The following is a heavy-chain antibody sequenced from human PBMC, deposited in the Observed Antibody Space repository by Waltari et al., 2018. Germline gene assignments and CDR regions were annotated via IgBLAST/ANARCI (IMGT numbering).Heavy chain of an antibody. D-gene: IGHD3-22*01. Sequence: STNYNPSLKSRATISVDTSKNQFSLKLSSVTAADTAVYYCAREQYYYDSSGYYSHLDYWGQGTLVTVSS. V-gene: IGHV4-59*01. J-gene: IGHJ4*02. CDR2: ST. CDR3: AREQYYYDSSGYYSHLDY.